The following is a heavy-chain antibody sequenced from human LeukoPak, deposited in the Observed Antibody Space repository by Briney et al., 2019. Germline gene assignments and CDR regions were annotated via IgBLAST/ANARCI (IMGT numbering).Heavy chain of an antibody. CDR1: GGSISSSSYY. V-gene: IGHV4-39*01. Sequence: SETLSLTCTVSGGSISSSSYYWGWIRQPPGKGLEWIGSIYYSGSTYYNPSLKSRVTISVDTSKNQFSLKLSSVTAADTAVYYCASQEGYCSSTSCYRDYYYGMDVWGQGATVTVSS. CDR2: IYYSGST. CDR3: ASQEGYCSSTSCYRDYYYGMDV. J-gene: IGHJ6*02. D-gene: IGHD2-2*01.